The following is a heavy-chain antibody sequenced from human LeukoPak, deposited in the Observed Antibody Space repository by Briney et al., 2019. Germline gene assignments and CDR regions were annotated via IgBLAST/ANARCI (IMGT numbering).Heavy chain of an antibody. D-gene: IGHD5-24*01. CDR2: ISGSSYYI. V-gene: IGHV3-21*01. CDR3: ARAEMTTITYPDY. J-gene: IGHJ4*02. Sequence: KTGGSLRLSCAASGFTFSSYSMNWVRQAPGKGLEWVSSISGSSYYIYYADPVKGRFTISRDNAKNSLYLQMNSLRAEDTAVYYCARAEMTTITYPDYWGQGTPVTVYS. CDR1: GFTFSSYS.